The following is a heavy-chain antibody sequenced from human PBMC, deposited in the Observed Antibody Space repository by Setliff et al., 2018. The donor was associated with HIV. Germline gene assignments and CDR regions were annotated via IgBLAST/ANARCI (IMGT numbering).Heavy chain of an antibody. D-gene: IGHD3-10*01. V-gene: IGHV4-59*08. Sequence: SETLSLTCTVSGGSISSHYWSWIRQPPGKGLEWIGSIYYSGSTNYNPSLKSRVIISLDTSKNHLSLKLRSVTAADTAVYYCARNRVPSSLWGQGTLVTVSS. CDR3: ARNRVPSSL. CDR2: IYYSGST. J-gene: IGHJ4*02. CDR1: GGSISSHY.